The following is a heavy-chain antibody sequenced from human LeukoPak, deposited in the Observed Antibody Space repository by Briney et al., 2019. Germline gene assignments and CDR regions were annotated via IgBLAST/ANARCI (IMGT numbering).Heavy chain of an antibody. J-gene: IGHJ5*02. CDR3: ARAVLGSSWYGGFDP. CDR2: INPNSGGT. Sequence: ASVEVSCKASGYTFTGYYMHWVRQAPGQGLEWMGWINPNSGGTNYAQKFQGRVTMTRDTSISTAYMELSRLRSDDTAVYYCARAVLGSSWYGGFDPWGQGTLVTVSS. D-gene: IGHD6-13*01. V-gene: IGHV1-2*02. CDR1: GYTFTGYY.